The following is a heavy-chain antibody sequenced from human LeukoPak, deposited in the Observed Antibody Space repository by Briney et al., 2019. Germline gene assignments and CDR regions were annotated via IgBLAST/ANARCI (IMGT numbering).Heavy chain of an antibody. CDR2: LSYSGSA. V-gene: IGHV4-39*07. CDR3: ARAPHDFLTAVPSRVFDL. D-gene: IGHD3/OR15-3a*01. J-gene: IGHJ4*02. Sequence: SETLSLTCSVSGGSVSSSDNYWGWIRQPPGKTLEWIGSLSYSGSANYNPPLESRAAISLDMSKNQFSLRLSSVTAADTAVYFCARAPHDFLTAVPSRVFDLWGQGILVTVSS. CDR1: GGSVSSSDNY.